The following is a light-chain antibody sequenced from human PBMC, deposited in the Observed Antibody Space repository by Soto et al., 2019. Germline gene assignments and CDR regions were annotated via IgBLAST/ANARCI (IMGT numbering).Light chain of an antibody. J-gene: IGLJ2*01. CDR3: CSYAGNYTVV. CDR2: DVS. V-gene: IGLV2-11*01. CDR1: SSDVGGYNY. Sequence: QSVLTQARSVSGSPGQSVTISCTGTSSDVGGYNYVSWYQHHPGKAPKFMIYDVSKRPSGVPDRFSGSKSGNTASLTISGLQAEDEADYYCCSYAGNYTVVFGGGTKLTVL.